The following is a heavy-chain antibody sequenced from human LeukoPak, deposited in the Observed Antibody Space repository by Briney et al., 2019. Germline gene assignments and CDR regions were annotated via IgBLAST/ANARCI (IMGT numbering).Heavy chain of an antibody. CDR2: VSGSGSTT. CDR1: GFTFSSHA. D-gene: IGHD3-10*01. V-gene: IGHV3-23*01. CDR3: AKDPLVRGVTYDY. Sequence: PGGSLRLSCAASGFTFSSHAMSWVRQAPGKGLECVSAVSGSGSTTYYADSVKGRFTISRDNSKNTLYLQMNSLRAEDTAVYYCAKDPLVRGVTYDYWGQGTLVTVSS. J-gene: IGHJ4*02.